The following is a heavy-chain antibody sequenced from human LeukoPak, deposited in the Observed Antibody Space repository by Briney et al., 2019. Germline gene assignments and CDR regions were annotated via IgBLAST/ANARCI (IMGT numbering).Heavy chain of an antibody. CDR1: RFTFSSYW. J-gene: IGHJ3*02. CDR3: ARGTGYSVFDI. CDR2: INSDGSST. V-gene: IGHV3-74*01. D-gene: IGHD1-26*01. Sequence: GGCLRLSRAASRFTFSSYWMHGVRPAPGKGVVWGSRINSDGSSTSYADSVKGRFTISRDNTKNTLYLQMNSLRAEDTAVYYCARGTGYSVFDIWGQGTMVTVTS.